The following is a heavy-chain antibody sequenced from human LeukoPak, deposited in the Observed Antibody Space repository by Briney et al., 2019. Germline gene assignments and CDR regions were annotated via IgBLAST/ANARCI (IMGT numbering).Heavy chain of an antibody. CDR2: INGDGSST. CDR1: GFTFSGYW. CDR3: AKGAAGGGGVTNYYYYYMDV. D-gene: IGHD3-3*01. Sequence: GGSLRLSCAASGFTFSGYWMHWVRQAPGKGLVWVSRINGDGSSTTYADSVKGRFTISRDNAKNSLCLQMNSLRAEDTAVYYCAKGAAGGGGVTNYYYYYMDVWGKGTTVTVSS. J-gene: IGHJ6*03. V-gene: IGHV3-74*01.